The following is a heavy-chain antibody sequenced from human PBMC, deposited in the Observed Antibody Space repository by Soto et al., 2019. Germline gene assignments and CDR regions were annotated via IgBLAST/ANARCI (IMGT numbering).Heavy chain of an antibody. D-gene: IGHD3-10*01. CDR3: ARDRVRGVIKKLLMKHVGDYFDY. V-gene: IGHV3-21*01. J-gene: IGHJ4*02. CDR2: ISSSSSYI. Sequence: GGSLRLSCAASGFTFSSYSMNWVRQAPGKGLEWVSSISSSSSYIYYADSVKGRFTISRDNAKNSLYLQMNSLRAEDTAVYYCARDRVRGVIKKLLMKHVGDYFDYWGQGTLVTVSS. CDR1: GFTFSSYS.